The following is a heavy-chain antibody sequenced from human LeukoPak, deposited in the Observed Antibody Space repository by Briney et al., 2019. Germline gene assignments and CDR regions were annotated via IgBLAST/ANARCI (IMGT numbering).Heavy chain of an antibody. J-gene: IGHJ3*02. CDR3: ARHGGIIAAAGTRAFDI. D-gene: IGHD6-13*01. CDR2: ISSSSSTI. V-gene: IGHV3-48*04. CDR1: GFTFSSYS. Sequence: GGSLRLSCAASGFTFSSYSMNWVRQAPGKGLEWVSYISSSSSTIHYADSVKGRFTISRDNAKNSLYLQMNSLRAEDTAVYYCARHGGIIAAAGTRAFDIWGQGTMVTVSS.